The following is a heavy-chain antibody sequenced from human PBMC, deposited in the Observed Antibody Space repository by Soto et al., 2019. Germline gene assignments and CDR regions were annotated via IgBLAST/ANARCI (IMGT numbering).Heavy chain of an antibody. V-gene: IGHV3-66*01. CDR3: ARDHWTTYYFDY. CDR1: GFTVSSNY. D-gene: IGHD1-1*01. Sequence: GSLRLSCAASGFTVSSNYMSRVRQAPGKGLEWVSVIYSGGSTYYADSVKGRFTISRDNSKNTLYLQMNSLRAEDTAVYYCARDHWTTYYFDYWGQGTLVTVSS. CDR2: IYSGGST. J-gene: IGHJ4*02.